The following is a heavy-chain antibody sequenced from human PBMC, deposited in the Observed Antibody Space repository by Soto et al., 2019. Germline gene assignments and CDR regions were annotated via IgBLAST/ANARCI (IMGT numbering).Heavy chain of an antibody. J-gene: IGHJ4*02. V-gene: IGHV2-5*02. Sequence: QITLKESGPPLVEPTQTLTLTCTFSGFSLSTSGVGVGWIRQPPGKALEWLALIYWDDDKRYSPSLKSRLTITKDPPKHQAVLTLTTTAPVDTATYYCAHSLIPNWGSRGAFDYWGQGTLVTVSS. CDR3: AHSLIPNWGSRGAFDY. CDR2: IYWDDDK. D-gene: IGHD7-27*01. CDR1: GFSLSTSGVG.